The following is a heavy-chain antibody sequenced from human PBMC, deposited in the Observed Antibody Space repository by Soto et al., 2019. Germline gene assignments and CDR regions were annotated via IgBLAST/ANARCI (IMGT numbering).Heavy chain of an antibody. Sequence: EVQLLESGGGLVQPGESLRLSCAFSGFIFGNYMMTWVRQAPGKGLEWVSTIRDGGESTYYADSVKGRFTISRDNSKNTLYLQMDRLGVEDTAVYYCATHVHCSGGSCHYDAFDIRGQGTMVTVSS. CDR2: IRDGGEST. CDR1: GFIFGNYM. CDR3: ATHVHCSGGSCHYDAFDI. V-gene: IGHV3-23*01. J-gene: IGHJ3*02. D-gene: IGHD2-15*01.